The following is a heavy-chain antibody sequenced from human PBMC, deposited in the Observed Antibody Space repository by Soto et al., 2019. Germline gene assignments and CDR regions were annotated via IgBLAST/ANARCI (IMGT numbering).Heavy chain of an antibody. CDR3: AIRYFDFWSCYSNYYYFFYGMDV. J-gene: IGHJ6*01. CDR2: IIPIFGTA. V-gene: IGHV1-69*13. D-gene: IGHD3-3*01. CDR1: GGTFSSYA. Sequence: GASVKVSCKASGGTFSSYAISWVRQAPGQGLEWMGGIIPIFGTANYAQKYQGRVTITADESTSTAYMELSSLRSEDTAVYYCAIRYFDFWSCYSNYYYFFYGMDVWGHVTSFTVSP.